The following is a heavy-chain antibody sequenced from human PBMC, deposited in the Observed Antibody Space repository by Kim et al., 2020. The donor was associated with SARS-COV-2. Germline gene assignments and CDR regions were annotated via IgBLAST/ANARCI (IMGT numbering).Heavy chain of an antibody. V-gene: IGHV3-33*08. D-gene: IGHD3-10*01. CDR2: ICDDGSNE. Sequence: GGSLRLSCAASGFTFSSYDMHWVRQAPGKGLEWVAVICDDGSNEYYADSVKGRFTISRDNSKNTLYLQMNSLRAEDTAVYFCARDRLLYFGEYYFDYWGQGTVVTVSS. CDR3: ARDRLLYFGEYYFDY. CDR1: GFTFSSYD. J-gene: IGHJ4*02.